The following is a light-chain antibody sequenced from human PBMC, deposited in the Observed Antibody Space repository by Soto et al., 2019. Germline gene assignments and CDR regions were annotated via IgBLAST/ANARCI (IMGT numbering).Light chain of an antibody. Sequence: EIVLTQSPGTLSLSPGERATLSCRASQSVSSSYLAWYQQKPGQAPRLLIYGASSRATGIPDRFSGSGSGTYFTLTIGRLDLEDFEVYYCKHYGCSPVTFGQGTKLEIK. CDR3: KHYGCSPVT. J-gene: IGKJ2*01. CDR1: QSVSSSY. CDR2: GAS. V-gene: IGKV3-20*01.